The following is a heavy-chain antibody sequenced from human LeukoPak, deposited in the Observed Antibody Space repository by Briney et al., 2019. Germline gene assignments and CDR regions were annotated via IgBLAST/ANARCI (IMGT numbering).Heavy chain of an antibody. J-gene: IGHJ3*02. D-gene: IGHD3-22*01. V-gene: IGHV4-61*01. CDR1: GGSVSSGSYY. CDR3: ARDACLSYDSSGFHDAFDI. CDR2: IYYSGST. Sequence: SETLSLTCTVSGGSVSSGSYYWSWIRQPPGKGLEWIGYIYYSGSTNYNPSLKSRVTISVDTSKNQFSLKLSPVTAADTVVYYCARDACLSYDSSGFHDAFDIWGQGTMVTVSS.